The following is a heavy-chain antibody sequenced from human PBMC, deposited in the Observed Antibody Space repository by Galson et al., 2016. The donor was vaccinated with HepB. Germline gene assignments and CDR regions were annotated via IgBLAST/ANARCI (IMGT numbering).Heavy chain of an antibody. D-gene: IGHD2-15*01. CDR1: GFAFSDSY. V-gene: IGHV3-7*03. CDR3: AGGPGWTEDY. J-gene: IGHJ4*02. CDR2: IAKDGGEK. Sequence: SLRLSCAASGFAFSDSYMGWIRQAPGKGLEWVANIAKDGGEKNYVDSLKGRFAISRDNAKKSLYLQMNSLRVEDTAVYYCAGGPGWTEDYWGQGTLVTVSS.